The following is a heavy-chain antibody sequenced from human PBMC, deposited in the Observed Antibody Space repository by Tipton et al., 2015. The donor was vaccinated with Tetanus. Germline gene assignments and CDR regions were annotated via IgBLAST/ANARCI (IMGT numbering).Heavy chain of an antibody. V-gene: IGHV3-7*01. CDR1: GFTFNIFW. J-gene: IGHJ4*02. D-gene: IGHD3-10*01. CDR2: IKQDGSEK. Sequence: SLRLSCAASGFTFNIFWLTWVRQAPGKGLEWVANIKQDGSEKYYVDSVKGRFSISRDNARNSVYLQMNSLRAEDTAVYYCARAYCYGSMYYFDYWGQGTLVTV. CDR3: ARAYCYGSMYYFDY.